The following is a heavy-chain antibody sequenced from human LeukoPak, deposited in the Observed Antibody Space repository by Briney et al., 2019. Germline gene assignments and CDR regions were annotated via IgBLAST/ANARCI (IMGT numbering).Heavy chain of an antibody. CDR1: GGSFSGYY. Sequence: KSSETLSLTCAVYGGSFSGYYWSWIRQPPGKGLEWIGEINHSGSTNYNPSLKSRVTISVDTSKNQFSLKLSSVTAADTAVYYCASITMVRGANYYFDYWGQGTLVTVSS. CDR3: ASITMVRGANYYFDY. CDR2: INHSGST. V-gene: IGHV4-34*01. J-gene: IGHJ4*02. D-gene: IGHD3-10*01.